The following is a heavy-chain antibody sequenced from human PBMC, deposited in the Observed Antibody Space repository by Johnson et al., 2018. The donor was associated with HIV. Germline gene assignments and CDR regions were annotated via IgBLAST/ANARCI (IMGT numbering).Heavy chain of an antibody. CDR1: GFTFDDYA. D-gene: IGHD3-10*01. J-gene: IGHJ3*01. V-gene: IGHV3-9*01. Sequence: VQLVESGGGLVQPGRSLRLSCAASGFTFDDYAMHWVRQGPGKGLEWVSGISWNSGSIGYADSVKGRFTISRDDAKNSLYLQMNSLRAEDTALYYWARDRDYGSGAFDVWGPGTMVTVSS. CDR2: ISWNSGSI. CDR3: ARDRDYGSGAFDV.